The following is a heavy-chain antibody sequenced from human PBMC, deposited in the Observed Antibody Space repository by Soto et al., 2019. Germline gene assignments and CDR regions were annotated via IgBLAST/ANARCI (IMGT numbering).Heavy chain of an antibody. D-gene: IGHD2-2*01. CDR1: GGTISSGGYS. V-gene: IGHV4-30-2*01. J-gene: IGHJ4*02. CDR3: ASGKDCSSTSCYYYFDY. Sequence: SETLSLTCAVSGGTISSGGYSWSWIRQPPGKGLEWTGYLYHSGSTSYNPSLKRRVTISVDSSKHQSPLMLSSVTAADTAVYYCASGKDCSSTSCYYYFDYWGQGTLVTVSS. CDR2: LYHSGST.